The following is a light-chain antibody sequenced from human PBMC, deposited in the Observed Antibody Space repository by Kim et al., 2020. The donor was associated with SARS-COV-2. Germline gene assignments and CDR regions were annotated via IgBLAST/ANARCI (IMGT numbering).Light chain of an antibody. J-gene: IGLJ1*01. V-gene: IGLV3-1*01. Sequence: SSALPPPPSLSVSPGQTASITCSGDNLGEKYVAWYQQKPGQSPVLVMYQDNKRPSGIPERFSGSNSGNTATLTISGAQTMDAADYYCQAWDIDTYVFGTGTKVTVL. CDR2: QDN. CDR3: QAWDIDTYV. CDR1: NLGEKY.